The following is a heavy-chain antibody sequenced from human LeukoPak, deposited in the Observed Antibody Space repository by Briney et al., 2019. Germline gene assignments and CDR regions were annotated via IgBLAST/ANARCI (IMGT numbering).Heavy chain of an antibody. CDR3: ASGKGAAAGRDY. CDR2: INTDGSTT. V-gene: IGHV3-74*01. Sequence: KPGGSLRLSCAASGFTFSSYWMHWVRQGPGKGLVWVSQINTDGSTTNYADSVKGRFTISRDNAKNTLFLQMNSLRAEDTAVYYCASGKGAAAGRDYWGQGTLVTVSS. D-gene: IGHD6-13*01. CDR1: GFTFSSYW. J-gene: IGHJ4*02.